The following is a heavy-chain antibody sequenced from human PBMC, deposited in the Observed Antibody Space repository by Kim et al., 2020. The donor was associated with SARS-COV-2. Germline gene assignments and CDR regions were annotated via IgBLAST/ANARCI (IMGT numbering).Heavy chain of an antibody. J-gene: IGHJ5*02. Sequence: SVKVSCRAPESTFSSYAISWVRQAPGRGLEWMGRIIPLLDETVYAQKFQGRVTITADKSTSTAYMELSSLASDDAAVYYCARDRYCSGGSWCWFDPWGQGTLVTVSS. V-gene: IGHV1-69*04. D-gene: IGHD2-15*01. CDR2: IIPLLDET. CDR3: ARDRYCSGGSWCWFDP. CDR1: ESTFSSYA.